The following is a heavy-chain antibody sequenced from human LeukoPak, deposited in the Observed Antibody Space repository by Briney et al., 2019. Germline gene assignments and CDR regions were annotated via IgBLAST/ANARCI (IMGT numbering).Heavy chain of an antibody. CDR2: VYYSGST. CDR3: ARDFTRIRGQGWFDP. D-gene: IGHD3-10*01. V-gene: IGHV4-38-2*02. Sequence: SETLSLTCTVSGDSVSSGFFWGWIRQPLGKGLEWIGSVYYSGSTYYNPSLESRFTISIDPSKNQFSLKVGSVTAADTAMYYCARDFTRIRGQGWFDPWGQGTLVTVSS. CDR1: GDSVSSGFF. J-gene: IGHJ5*02.